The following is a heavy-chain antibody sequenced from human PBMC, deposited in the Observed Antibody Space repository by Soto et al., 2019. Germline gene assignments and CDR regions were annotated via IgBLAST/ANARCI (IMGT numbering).Heavy chain of an antibody. CDR3: ARPSRDNWNYGLDY. CDR1: GFTFSSYS. Sequence: GGSLRLSCAASGFTFSSYSMNWVRQAPGKGLEWVSYISSSSSTIYYADSVKGRFTISRDNAKNSLYLQMNSLRDEDTAVYYCARPSRDNWNYGLDYWGQGTLVTVSS. D-gene: IGHD1-7*01. CDR2: ISSSSSTI. V-gene: IGHV3-48*02. J-gene: IGHJ4*02.